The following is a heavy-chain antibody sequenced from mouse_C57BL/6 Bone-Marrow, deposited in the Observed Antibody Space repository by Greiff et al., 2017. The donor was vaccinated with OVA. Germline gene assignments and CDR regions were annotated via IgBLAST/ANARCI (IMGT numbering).Heavy chain of an antibody. CDR1: GFTFSSYA. CDR2: ISSGGDYI. D-gene: IGHD1-1*01. J-gene: IGHJ4*01. CDR3: TRVLDAIHY. V-gene: IGHV5-9-1*02. Sequence: EVNVVESGAGLVKPGGSLTLSCAASGFTFSSYAMSWVSQTPEKRLEWVAYISSGGDYIYYADTVKGRFTISRDNARNTLYLQMSSLKSEDTDMYYCTRVLDAIHYWGQGTSITVSS.